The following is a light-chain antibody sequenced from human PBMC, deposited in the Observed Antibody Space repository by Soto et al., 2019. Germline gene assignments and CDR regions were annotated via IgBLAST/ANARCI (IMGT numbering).Light chain of an antibody. CDR3: SSYTTTSTLVV. V-gene: IGLV2-14*01. CDR1: SSDVGGYNY. Sequence: SALTEPASVSGSPGQSITISCTGTSSDVGGYNYVSWYQQHPGKVPKLIIYGVSDRPSGVSNRFSGSKSGITASLTISGLQAEDEADYYCSSYTTTSTLVVFGGGTKVTVL. J-gene: IGLJ2*01. CDR2: GVS.